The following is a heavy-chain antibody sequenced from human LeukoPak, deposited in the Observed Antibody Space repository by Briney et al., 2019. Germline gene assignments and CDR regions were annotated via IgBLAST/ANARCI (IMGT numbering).Heavy chain of an antibody. CDR2: INAGNGNT. CDR1: GYTFTSYA. Sequence: GASVKVSCKASGYTFTSYAMHWVRQAPGQRLEWMGWINAGNGNTKYSQKFQGRVTITRDTSASTAYMELSSLRSEDTAVYYCARDYSSGWYRGYFDYWGQGTLVTVSS. V-gene: IGHV1-3*01. CDR3: ARDYSSGWYRGYFDY. D-gene: IGHD6-19*01. J-gene: IGHJ4*02.